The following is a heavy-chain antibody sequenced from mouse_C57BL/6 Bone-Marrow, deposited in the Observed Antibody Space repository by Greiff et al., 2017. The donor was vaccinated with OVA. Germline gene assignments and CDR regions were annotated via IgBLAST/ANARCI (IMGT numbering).Heavy chain of an antibody. Sequence: VQLQQSGAELVRPGTSVKVSCKASGYAFTNYLIEWVKQRPGQGLEWIGVINPGSGGTNYNEKFKGKATLTADKSSSTSYMQFSSLTSEDSAIYYCAREGGYYDYDEAMDYWGQGTSVTVSS. D-gene: IGHD2-4*01. CDR3: AREGGYYDYDEAMDY. CDR1: GYAFTNYL. CDR2: INPGSGGT. V-gene: IGHV1-54*01. J-gene: IGHJ4*01.